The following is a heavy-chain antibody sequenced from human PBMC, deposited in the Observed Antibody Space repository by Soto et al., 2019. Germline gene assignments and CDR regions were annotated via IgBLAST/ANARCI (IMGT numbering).Heavy chain of an antibody. J-gene: IGHJ6*03. V-gene: IGHV3-74*01. CDR2: INSDGSVS. CDR1: GFTFSNYW. D-gene: IGHD2-15*01. CDR3: ARGDCVGGSCYSLAGSFYYYMDV. Sequence: EVKLVESGGGLVQPGGSLRLSCAASGFTFSNYWMYWVRQAPGQGLVWVSRINSDGSVSRYADSVKGRLTISRDNVKNTLYLQMNGLRVEDTAVYYCARGDCVGGSCYSLAGSFYYYMDVWGKGTTVTVFS.